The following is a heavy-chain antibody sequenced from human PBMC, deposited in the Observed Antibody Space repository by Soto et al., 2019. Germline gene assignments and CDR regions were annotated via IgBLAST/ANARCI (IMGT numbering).Heavy chain of an antibody. D-gene: IGHD2-21*02. J-gene: IGHJ4*02. CDR3: ARISCGGDRQIDY. Sequence: QVTLKESGPVLVKPTETLTLTCTVSGFSLSNDEMGVSWIRQPPGMALEWLAHIFSGDEKSYNTSLKSRLTISRDTSKSQVVLTMTNMDPVDTATYYCARISCGGDRQIDYWGQGTLVTVSS. CDR2: IFSGDEK. CDR1: GFSLSNDEMG. V-gene: IGHV2-26*01.